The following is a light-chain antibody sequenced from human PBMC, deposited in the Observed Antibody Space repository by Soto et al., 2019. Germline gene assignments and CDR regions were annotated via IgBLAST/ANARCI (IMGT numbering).Light chain of an antibody. CDR2: GAS. CDR3: GPPVKWLES. V-gene: IGKV3-15*01. J-gene: IGKJ4*01. CDR1: QSVSSN. Sequence: VYERNRDVLGCRASQSVSSNIAWYQQKPGQAPRLLIHGASTRATGIPARFSGSGSGTECTLAIRRLQSDDFAFYHCGPPVKWLESVGGGTRWIS.